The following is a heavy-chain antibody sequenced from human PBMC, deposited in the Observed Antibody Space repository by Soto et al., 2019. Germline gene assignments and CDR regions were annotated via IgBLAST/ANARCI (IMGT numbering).Heavy chain of an antibody. CDR2: IYYTGNT. Sequence: QVQLKESGPGLVKPSQTLSLTCSVSGGSIDSGDYYWSWVRQSPGKGLEWIGYIYYTGNTYYNPSLGSRVTFSVDTSQNQLSLRLSDVTVADTAVYYCARDSRRRADSGTRPLYYFDYWGQGTLVTVSS. V-gene: IGHV4-30-4*01. CDR3: ARDSRRRADSGTRPLYYFDY. J-gene: IGHJ4*02. D-gene: IGHD1-26*01. CDR1: GGSIDSGDYY.